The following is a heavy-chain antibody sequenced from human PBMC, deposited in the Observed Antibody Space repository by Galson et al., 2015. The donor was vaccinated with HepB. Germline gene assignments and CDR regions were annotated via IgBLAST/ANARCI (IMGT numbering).Heavy chain of an antibody. CDR2: INPSGGST. CDR3: ARGVPGDHPYYYYYMDV. J-gene: IGHJ6*03. Sequence: SVKVSCKASGYTFTSYYMHWVRQAPGQGLEWMGIINPSGGSTSYAQKFQGRVTMTRDTSTSTVYMELSSLRSEDTAVYYCARGVPGDHPYYYYYMDVWGKGTTVTVSS. V-gene: IGHV1-46*01. D-gene: IGHD1-20*01. CDR1: GYTFTSYY.